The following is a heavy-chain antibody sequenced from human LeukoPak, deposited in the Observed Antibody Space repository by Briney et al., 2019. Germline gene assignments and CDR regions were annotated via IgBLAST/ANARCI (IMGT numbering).Heavy chain of an antibody. Sequence: SGTLSLTCAVSGGSISSYYWSWIRQPPGKGLEWIGYIYDSGSTNYNPSLKSRVTISVDTSKNQFSLKLSSVTAADTAVFYCASLTTADAFDIWGQGTMVTVSS. CDR3: ASLTTADAFDI. D-gene: IGHD3-22*01. J-gene: IGHJ3*02. CDR1: GGSISSYY. V-gene: IGHV4-59*01. CDR2: IYDSGST.